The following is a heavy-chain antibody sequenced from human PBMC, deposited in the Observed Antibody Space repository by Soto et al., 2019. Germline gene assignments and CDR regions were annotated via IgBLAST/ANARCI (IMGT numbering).Heavy chain of an antibody. CDR2: IYSGGST. D-gene: IGHD3-9*01. V-gene: IGHV3-66*01. Sequence: PGGSLRLSCAASGFTFSSNYMSWVRQAPGKGLEWVSVIYSGGSTYYADSVKGRFTISRDNSKNTLYLQMNSLRAEDTAVYYCARDGAHYDILTGYSPSHMDVWGKGTTVTVSS. CDR1: GFTFSSNY. J-gene: IGHJ6*03. CDR3: ARDGAHYDILTGYSPSHMDV.